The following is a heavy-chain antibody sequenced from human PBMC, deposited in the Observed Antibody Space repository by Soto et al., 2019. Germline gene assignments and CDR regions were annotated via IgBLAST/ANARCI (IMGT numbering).Heavy chain of an antibody. J-gene: IGHJ4*02. CDR2: ISAYNGNT. D-gene: IGHD6-13*01. V-gene: IGHV1-18*01. CDR1: GYTFTSYG. Sequence: QVQLVQSGAEVKKPGASVKVSCKASGYTFTSYGISWVRQAPGQGLEWMGWISAYNGNTNYAQKLKGRVTMTTDTSTSTAYREMMSLSSDAAAVYYCAIEAAAGPLDYWGQGTLVTVSS. CDR3: AIEAAAGPLDY.